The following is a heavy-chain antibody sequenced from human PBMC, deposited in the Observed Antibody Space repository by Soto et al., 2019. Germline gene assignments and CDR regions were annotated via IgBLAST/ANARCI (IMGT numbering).Heavy chain of an antibody. J-gene: IGHJ5*01. CDR1: GVSISSKNYY. CDR2: IYYTGTT. Sequence: SETLSLTCTVSGVSISSKNYYWSWIRQPPGKGLEWIGYIYYTGTTHYNPSVKSRVTISLDTSKDQFSLNLSSVTDADTAIYYCATVPHECGRNWVASWGQGTLVTASP. CDR3: ATVPHECGRNWVAS. V-gene: IGHV4-30-4*01.